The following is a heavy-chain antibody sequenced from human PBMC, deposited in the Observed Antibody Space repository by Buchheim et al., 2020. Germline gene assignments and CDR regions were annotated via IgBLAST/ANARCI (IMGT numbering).Heavy chain of an antibody. V-gene: IGHV3-33*01. Sequence: QVQLVESGGGVVQPGRSLRLSCAASGFSFTTYGMHWVRQAPGKGLEWLAVIWYDCNNKYYADSVRGRFTISRDNSKNTLYLQMSSLRAEDTAVYYCARDNGYYDSSGYTFNWFDPWGQGTL. CDR2: IWYDCNNK. J-gene: IGHJ5*02. CDR3: ARDNGYYDSSGYTFNWFDP. CDR1: GFSFTTYG. D-gene: IGHD3-22*01.